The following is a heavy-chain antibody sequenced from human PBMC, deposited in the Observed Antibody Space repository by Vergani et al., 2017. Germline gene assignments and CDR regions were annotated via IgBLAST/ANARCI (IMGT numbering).Heavy chain of an antibody. J-gene: IGHJ3*01. CDR2: ISWNSGAV. CDR1: GITFWKFG. Sequence: EVDLVESGGGLAQPGGSLRLSCEASGITFWKFGMHWVRQGPGKGLEWVSGISWNSGAVDYADSVRGRITISRDNAKNSLFLEMNSLRFEDTAVYFCTKGSVYYHDSAGHGYDPYTGFDLWGQGTLVTVSS. CDR3: TKGSVYYHDSAGHGYDPYTGFDL. D-gene: IGHD5-12*01. V-gene: IGHV3-9*01.